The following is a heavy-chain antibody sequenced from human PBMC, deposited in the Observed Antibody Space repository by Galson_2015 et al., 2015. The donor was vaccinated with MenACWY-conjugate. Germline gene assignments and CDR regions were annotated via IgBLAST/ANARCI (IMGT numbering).Heavy chain of an antibody. V-gene: IGHV3-7*03. CDR1: GFSFSGSW. CDR3: ARGPRYGAFDI. Sequence: SLRLSCAASGFSFSGSWMSWVRQAPGKRLEWVANIKQDASEKYYVDSVKGRFAISRDNAKTSLYLQMNSLGAEDTAVYYCARGPRYGAFDIWGQGTMVTVSS. J-gene: IGHJ3*02. CDR2: IKQDASEK. D-gene: IGHD4-17*01.